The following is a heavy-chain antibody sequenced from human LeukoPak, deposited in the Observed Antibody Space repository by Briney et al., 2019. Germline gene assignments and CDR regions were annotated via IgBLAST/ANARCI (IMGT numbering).Heavy chain of an antibody. CDR3: AKVMYYHDSSGYPYFDC. J-gene: IGHJ4*02. CDR1: GFTFSSYA. Sequence: GGSLRLSCAASGFTFSSYAMSWVRQAPGKGLEWVSGISGSGGSTYYADSVKGRFTISRDNSKNTLYLQMNSLRAEDTAVYYCAKVMYYHDSSGYPYFDCWGQGTLVTVSS. CDR2: ISGSGGST. V-gene: IGHV3-23*01. D-gene: IGHD3-22*01.